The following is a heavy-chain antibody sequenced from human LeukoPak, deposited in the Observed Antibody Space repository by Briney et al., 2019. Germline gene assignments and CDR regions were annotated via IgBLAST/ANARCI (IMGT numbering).Heavy chain of an antibody. CDR2: IYYSGST. D-gene: IGHD2-15*01. CDR1: GGSISSRSYY. J-gene: IGHJ6*03. V-gene: IGHV4-39*01. CDR3: ASFYCSGGSCYQYYYYYYMDV. Sequence: SETLSLTCTVSGGSISSRSYYWGWIRQPPGKGLEWIGIIYYSGSTYSNPSLRSRVTIYVDTSKNQFSLKLSSVTAADTAVYYCASFYCSGGSCYQYYYYYYMDVWGKGTTVTISS.